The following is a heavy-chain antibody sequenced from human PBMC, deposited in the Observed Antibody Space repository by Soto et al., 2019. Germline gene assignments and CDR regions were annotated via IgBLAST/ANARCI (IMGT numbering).Heavy chain of an antibody. CDR1: GFTFDDYT. D-gene: IGHD6-13*01. CDR2: ISWDGGST. V-gene: IGHV3-43*01. J-gene: IGHJ6*02. Sequence: GGSLRLSCAASGFTFDDYTMHWVRQAPGKGLEWVSLISWDGGSTYYADSVKGRFTISRDNSKNSLYLQMNSLRTEDTALYYCAKDIGGAAANSPHYYYGMDVWGQGTTVTVSS. CDR3: AKDIGGAAANSPHYYYGMDV.